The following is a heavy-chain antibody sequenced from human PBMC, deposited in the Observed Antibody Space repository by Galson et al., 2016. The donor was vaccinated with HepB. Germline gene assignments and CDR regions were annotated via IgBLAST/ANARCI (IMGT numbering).Heavy chain of an antibody. CDR1: GFTVSSNY. Sequence: SLRLSCAASGFTVSSNYMSWVRQAPGKGLEWVSVIYSGGGTFYANSVKGRFTISRDNSKNTLYLQMNSLRAEDTAIFYCASHTVKDYWGQGTLVTVSS. J-gene: IGHJ4*02. CDR2: IYSGGGT. V-gene: IGHV3-53*01. D-gene: IGHD2-8*02. CDR3: ASHTVKDY.